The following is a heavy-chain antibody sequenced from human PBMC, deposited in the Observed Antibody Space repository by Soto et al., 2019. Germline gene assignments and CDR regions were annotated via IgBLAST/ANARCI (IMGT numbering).Heavy chain of an antibody. V-gene: IGHV3-30*18. D-gene: IGHD4-17*01. CDR3: AKDLRTVIYYYYGMDV. CDR2: ISYDGSNK. Sequence: QVQLVESGGGVVQPGRSLRLSCAASGFTFSSYGMHWVRQAPGKGLEWVAVISYDGSNKYYADSVKGRFTISRDNSKNTLYLQMNSLRAEDTAVYYCAKDLRTVIYYYYGMDVWGPGTTVTVSS. CDR1: GFTFSSYG. J-gene: IGHJ6*02.